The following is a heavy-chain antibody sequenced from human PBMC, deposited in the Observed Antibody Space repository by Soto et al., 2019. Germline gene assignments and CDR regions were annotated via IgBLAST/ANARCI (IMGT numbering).Heavy chain of an antibody. CDR1: GGSVSSGVYY. V-gene: IGHV4-31*03. J-gene: IGHJ4*02. CDR2: IYYSGTT. CDR3: ARVAVAGTCFDS. Sequence: QVQLQESGPGLVKPSQTLSLSCTVSGGSVSSGVYYWSWIRQHPGKGLEWIGYIYYSGTTYYTPSFKSRLTISVDTSNNQSSLKLSSVTAADTAVYYCARVAVAGTCFDSWGQGALVTVSS. D-gene: IGHD6-19*01.